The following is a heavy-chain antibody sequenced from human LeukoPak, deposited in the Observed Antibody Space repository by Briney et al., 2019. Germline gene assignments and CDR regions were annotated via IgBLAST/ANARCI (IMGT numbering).Heavy chain of an antibody. D-gene: IGHD3-22*01. J-gene: IGHJ5*02. V-gene: IGHV3-23*01. CDR3: AKGGSGYFLDL. CDR1: GFIFNNYG. CDR2: ISNDGGGT. Sequence: PGGSLRLSCAASGFIFNNYGLIWVHQAPGKGLEWVSAISNDGGGTTYADFVKGRFTISRDNSKNTLFLQMNSLRAEDTALYYCAKGGSGYFLDLWGQGTLVTVSS.